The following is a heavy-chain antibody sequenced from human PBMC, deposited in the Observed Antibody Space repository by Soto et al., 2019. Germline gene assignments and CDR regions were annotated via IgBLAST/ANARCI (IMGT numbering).Heavy chain of an antibody. D-gene: IGHD6-13*01. CDR2: ISYDGSNK. J-gene: IGHJ4*02. CDR1: GFTFSSYA. Sequence: QVQLVESGGGVVQPGRSLRLSCAASGFTFSSYAMHWVRQAPGKGLEWVAVISYDGSNKYYADSVKGGFTISRDNSKNTLYLQMNSLRAEDTAVYYCAREPKQPVPFDYWGQGTLVTVSS. V-gene: IGHV3-30-3*01. CDR3: AREPKQPVPFDY.